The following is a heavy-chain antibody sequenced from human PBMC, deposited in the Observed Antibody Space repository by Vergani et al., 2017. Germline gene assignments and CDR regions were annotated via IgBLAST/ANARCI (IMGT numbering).Heavy chain of an antibody. J-gene: IGHJ6*03. Sequence: EVQLVESGGGVVQPGGSLRLSCAASGFTFDDYAMHWVRQAPGKGLEWVSLISGDGGSTYYADSVKGRFTISRDNSKNSLYLQMNSLRTEDTALYYCAKDMAYDVGSYYYYYMDVWGKGTTVTVSS. CDR1: GFTFDDYA. D-gene: IGHD5-12*01. V-gene: IGHV3-43*02. CDR2: ISGDGGST. CDR3: AKDMAYDVGSYYYYYMDV.